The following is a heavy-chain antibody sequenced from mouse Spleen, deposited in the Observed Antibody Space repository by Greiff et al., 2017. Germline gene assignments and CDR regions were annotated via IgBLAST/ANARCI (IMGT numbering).Heavy chain of an antibody. D-gene: IGHD4-1*01. Sequence: VQLQQPGTELVKPGASVKLSCKASGYTFTSYWMHWVKQRPGQGLEWIGDIYPGSGSTNYNEKFKSKATLTVDTSSSTAYMQLSSLTSEDSAVYYCARDWDGWYFDVWGAGTTVTVSS. CDR1: GYTFTSYW. CDR2: IYPGSGST. V-gene: IGHV1-55*01. J-gene: IGHJ1*01. CDR3: ARDWDGWYFDV.